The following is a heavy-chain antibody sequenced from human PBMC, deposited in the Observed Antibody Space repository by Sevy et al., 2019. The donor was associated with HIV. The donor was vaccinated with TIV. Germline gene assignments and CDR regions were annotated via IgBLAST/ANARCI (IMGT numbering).Heavy chain of an antibody. CDR3: VKQRGWICSHDVCSPYYSDS. CDR1: GFAFRTFW. CDR2: IKQDGSVK. V-gene: IGHV3-7*01. J-gene: IGHJ4*02. D-gene: IGHD5-12*01. Sequence: GGSLRLSCAASGFAFRTFWMSWVRQAPGKGLEWVANIKQDGSVKYYMDSVKGRFTISRDNAKNSLYLQMSSLTVEDTAVYYCVKQRGWICSHDVCSPYYSDSWGQGTLVTVSS.